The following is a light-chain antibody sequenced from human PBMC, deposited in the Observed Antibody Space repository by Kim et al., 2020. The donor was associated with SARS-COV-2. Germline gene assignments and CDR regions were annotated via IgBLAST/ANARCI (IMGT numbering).Light chain of an antibody. Sequence: ELTQPPSASGTPGQRVTISCSGSSSNIGSNTVNWYQQLPGTAPKLLIYSNNQRPSGVPDRFSGSKSGTSASLAISGLQSEDEADYYCAALDDSLNGYVFGTGTKVHRP. CDR3: AALDDSLNGYV. J-gene: IGLJ1*01. CDR2: SNN. CDR1: SSNIGSNT. V-gene: IGLV1-44*01.